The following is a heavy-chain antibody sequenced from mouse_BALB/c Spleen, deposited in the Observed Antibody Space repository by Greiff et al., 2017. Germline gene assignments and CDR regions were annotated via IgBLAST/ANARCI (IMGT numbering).Heavy chain of an antibody. CDR1: GFTFSSYA. V-gene: IGHV5-6-5*01. CDR2: ISSGGST. CDR3: ARGRVALDFDV. Sequence: EVKVVESGGGLVKPGGSLKLSCAASGFTFSSYAMSWVRQTPEKRLEWVASISSGGSTYYPDSVKGRFTISRDNARNILYLQMSSLRSEDTAMYYCARGRVALDFDVWGAGTTVTVSS. J-gene: IGHJ1*01. D-gene: IGHD1-3*01.